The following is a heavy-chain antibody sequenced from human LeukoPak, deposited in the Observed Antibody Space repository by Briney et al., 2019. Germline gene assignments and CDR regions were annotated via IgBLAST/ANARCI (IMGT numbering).Heavy chain of an antibody. D-gene: IGHD3-10*01. Sequence: TGGSLRLSCAASGFTFSSYAMSWVRQAPGKGLEWVSAISGSGGSTYYADSVKGRFTISRDNSKNTLYLQMNSLRAEDTAVYYCAKDRELLLWFGELDYWGQGTLVTVSS. CDR3: AKDRELLLWFGELDY. V-gene: IGHV3-23*01. J-gene: IGHJ4*02. CDR1: GFTFSSYA. CDR2: ISGSGGST.